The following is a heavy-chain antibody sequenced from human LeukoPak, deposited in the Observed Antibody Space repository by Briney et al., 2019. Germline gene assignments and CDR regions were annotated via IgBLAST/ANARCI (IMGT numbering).Heavy chain of an antibody. V-gene: IGHV4-39*07. CDR1: GGSISSSSYY. Sequence: SETLSLTCTVSGGSISSSSYYWGWIRQPPGKGLEWIGSIYYSGSTYYNPSLKSRVTISVDTSKNQFSLKLSSVTAADTAVYYCARDLNSSSITMIVVVNPANAFDIWGQGTMVTVSS. CDR3: ARDLNSSSITMIVVVNPANAFDI. CDR2: IYYSGST. J-gene: IGHJ3*02. D-gene: IGHD3-22*01.